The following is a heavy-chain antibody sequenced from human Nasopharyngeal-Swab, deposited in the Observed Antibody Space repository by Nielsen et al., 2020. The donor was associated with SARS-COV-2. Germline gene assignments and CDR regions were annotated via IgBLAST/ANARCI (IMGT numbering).Heavy chain of an antibody. J-gene: IGHJ6*02. CDR3: AREEGYCSSTSCSNTIPYYYYGMDV. CDR2: INSDGSST. V-gene: IGHV3-74*01. Sequence: GGSLRLSCAASGFTFSSYWMHWVRQAPGKGLVWVSRINSDGSSTSYADSVKGRFTISRDNAKNTLYLQMNSLRAEDTAVYYCAREEGYCSSTSCSNTIPYYYYGMDVWGQGTTVTVSS. CDR1: GFTFSSYW. D-gene: IGHD2-2*01.